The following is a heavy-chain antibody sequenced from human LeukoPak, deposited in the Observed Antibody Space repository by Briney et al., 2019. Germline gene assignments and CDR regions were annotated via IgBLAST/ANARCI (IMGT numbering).Heavy chain of an antibody. V-gene: IGHV4-4*02. CDR2: ISHSGST. Sequence: PSETLSLTCAVSGGSISSSNWWSWVRQPPGKGLEWIGEISHSGSTNYNPSLKSRVTISVDTSKNQFSLKLSSVTAADTAVYYCARTTEGGYTYGYFYYYYMDVWGKGTTVTISS. CDR3: ARTTEGGYTYGYFYYYYMDV. CDR1: GGSISSSNW. D-gene: IGHD5-18*01. J-gene: IGHJ6*03.